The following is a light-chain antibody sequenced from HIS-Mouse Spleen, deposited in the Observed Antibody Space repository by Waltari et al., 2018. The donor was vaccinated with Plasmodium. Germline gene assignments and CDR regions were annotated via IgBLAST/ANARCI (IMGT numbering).Light chain of an antibody. Sequence: SYELTQPSSVSVSPGQTARNTCSGDVLAKKYDGWFQQKPGQAPVLVIYKESERPAGTPERFSGSSSGTTVTLTISGAQVEDEADYYCYSAADNNLVFGGGTKLTVL. J-gene: IGLJ3*02. CDR2: KES. CDR3: YSAADNNLV. CDR1: VLAKKY. V-gene: IGLV3-27*01.